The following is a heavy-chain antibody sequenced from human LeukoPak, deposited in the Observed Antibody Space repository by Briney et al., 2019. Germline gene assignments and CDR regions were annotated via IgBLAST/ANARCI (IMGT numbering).Heavy chain of an antibody. CDR2: ISYDGSNK. Sequence: PGGSLRLSCAASGFSFSSYGIHWVRQAPGKGLEWVAVISYDGSNKYYADSVKGRFTISRDNSKNTLYLQMNSLRAEDTAVYYCARVEAVPAALDYWGQGTLVTVSS. V-gene: IGHV3-30*03. J-gene: IGHJ4*02. CDR1: GFSFSSYG. CDR3: ARVEAVPAALDY. D-gene: IGHD2-2*01.